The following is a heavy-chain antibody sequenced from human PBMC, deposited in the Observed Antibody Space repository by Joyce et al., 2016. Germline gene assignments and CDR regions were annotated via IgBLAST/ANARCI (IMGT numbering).Heavy chain of an antibody. CDR1: GGPFRGFF. J-gene: IGHJ4*02. CDR3: ARSQWLAPLMY. Sequence: QVQLRQWGAGLLKPSETLSLTCAVSGGPFRGFFWTWVRQPPGKALGWIGDITTSGATNYNPSLRSRVAISVDTSNNQFSLTLTSLSAADMAVYYCARSQWLAPLMYWGQGTLVTVSP. D-gene: IGHD6-19*01. V-gene: IGHV4-34*02. CDR2: ITTSGAT.